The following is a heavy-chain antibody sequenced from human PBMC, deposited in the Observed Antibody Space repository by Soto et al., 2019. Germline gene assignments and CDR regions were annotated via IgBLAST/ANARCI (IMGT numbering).Heavy chain of an antibody. D-gene: IGHD2-2*01. CDR1: GGTFSSYA. CDR3: AKTPLVVPAALGPNWFDP. V-gene: IGHV1-69*13. CDR2: IIPIFGTA. Sequence: SVKVSCKASGGTFSSYAISWVRQAPGQGLEWMGGIIPIFGTANYAQKFQGRVTITADESTSTAYMELSSLRSEDTAVYYCAKTPLVVPAALGPNWFDPWGQGTLVTVSS. J-gene: IGHJ5*02.